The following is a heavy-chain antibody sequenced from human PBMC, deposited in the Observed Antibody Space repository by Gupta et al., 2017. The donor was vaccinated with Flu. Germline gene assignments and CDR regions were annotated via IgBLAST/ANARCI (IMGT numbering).Heavy chain of an antibody. J-gene: IGHJ4*02. CDR2: ISISSSYI. CDR3: ARSFAYDRGAYYNY. D-gene: IGHD3-3*01. V-gene: IGHV3-21*01. CDR1: GFTLRTYS. Sequence: EVQLVASGGGLVKPGGSRRLSCTASGFTLRTYSMNWVRQAPGKGLEWGASISISSSYIYYADSVKGRFTVSRDNAGDSLYLQMDSLGAEDTAVYYCARSFAYDRGAYYNYWGQGTLVTVSS.